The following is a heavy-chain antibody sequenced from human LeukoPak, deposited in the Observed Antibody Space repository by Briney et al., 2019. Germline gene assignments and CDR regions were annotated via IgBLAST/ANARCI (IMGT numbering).Heavy chain of an antibody. CDR2: ISSSSSYI. Sequence: GGSLRLSCAASGFTFSSYSMNWVRQAPGKGLEWVSSISSSSSYIYYADSVKGRFTISRDNAKNSLYLQVNSLRAEDTAVYYCARGHIVATTHPYYFDYWGQGTLVTVSS. J-gene: IGHJ4*02. V-gene: IGHV3-21*01. CDR1: GFTFSSYS. CDR3: ARGHIVATTHPYYFDY. D-gene: IGHD5-12*01.